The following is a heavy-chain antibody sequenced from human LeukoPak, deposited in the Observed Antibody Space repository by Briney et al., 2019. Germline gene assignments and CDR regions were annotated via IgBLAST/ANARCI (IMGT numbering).Heavy chain of an antibody. V-gene: IGHV3-23*01. Sequence: GGSLRLSCAASGFTFSSYAMSWVRQAPGKGLEWVSAISGSGGSTYYADSVRGRLTISRDNSKNTLYLQMNSLRAEDTAVYYCAKGWIVGATTYFDYWGQGTLVTVSS. J-gene: IGHJ4*02. CDR3: AKGWIVGATTYFDY. CDR2: ISGSGGST. CDR1: GFTFSSYA. D-gene: IGHD1-26*01.